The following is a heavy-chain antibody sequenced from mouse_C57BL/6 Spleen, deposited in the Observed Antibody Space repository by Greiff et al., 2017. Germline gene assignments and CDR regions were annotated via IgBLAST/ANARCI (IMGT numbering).Heavy chain of an antibody. D-gene: IGHD1-1*01. CDR2: INPNNGGT. CDR3: ARDSCYKYFDY. V-gene: IGHV1-22*01. CDR1: GYTFTDYN. J-gene: IGHJ2*01. Sequence: EVQLQQSGPELVKPGASVKMSCKASGYTFTDYNMHWVKQSHGKSLEWIGYINPNNGGTSYNQKFKGKATLTVNKSSSTAYMERRSLSSEDSAVYYCARDSCYKYFDYWGQGTTLTVSS.